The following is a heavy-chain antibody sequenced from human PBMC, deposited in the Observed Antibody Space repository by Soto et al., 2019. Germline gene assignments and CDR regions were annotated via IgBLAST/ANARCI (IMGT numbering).Heavy chain of an antibody. CDR1: GCSLSSSSYY. CDR3: MLGSGWKDFDY. J-gene: IGHJ4*02. CDR2: IYYSGST. D-gene: IGHD3-22*01. Sequence: SETLSLTCTVSGCSLSSSSYYWGWIRQPPGKGLEWIGNIYYSGSTYYNPSLKSRVTISVDTSKNQFSLKLSSVTAADTAVYYCMLGSGWKDFDYWGQGTLVTVS. V-gene: IGHV4-39*01.